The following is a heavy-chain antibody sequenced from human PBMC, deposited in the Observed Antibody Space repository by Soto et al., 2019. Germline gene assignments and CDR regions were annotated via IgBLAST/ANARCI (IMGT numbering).Heavy chain of an antibody. D-gene: IGHD3-9*01. J-gene: IGHJ4*02. Sequence: QVPLVQSGAEVKKPGASVKVSCKASGYTFTSYGISWVRQAPGQGLEWMGWISAYNGNTNYAQKLQGRVTMTTDTSTSTAYMELRSLRSDDTAVYYCARDLGSADILTVKGFDYWGQGTLVTVSS. CDR3: ARDLGSADILTVKGFDY. V-gene: IGHV1-18*01. CDR2: ISAYNGNT. CDR1: GYTFTSYG.